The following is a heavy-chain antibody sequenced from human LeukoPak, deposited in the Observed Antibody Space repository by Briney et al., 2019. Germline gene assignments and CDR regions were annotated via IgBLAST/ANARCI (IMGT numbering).Heavy chain of an antibody. CDR2: ISTPSGQT. CDR3: AGTGAYYGWFDP. V-gene: IGHV1-3*04. D-gene: IGHD3-3*01. J-gene: IGHJ5*02. Sequence: ASVKVSCKASGHTSTTYDIHWVRQAPGQGLVWMGWISTPSGQTEYSQKFQGRVTITRDTSASTAYLEVDSLRSEDTAVYYCAGTGAYYGWFDPWGQGTLVTVSS. CDR1: GHTSTTYD.